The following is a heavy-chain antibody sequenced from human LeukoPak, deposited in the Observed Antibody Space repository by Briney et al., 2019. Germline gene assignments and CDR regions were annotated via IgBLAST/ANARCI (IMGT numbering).Heavy chain of an antibody. D-gene: IGHD1-14*01. CDR3: ARDLNL. Sequence: PSETLSLTCTVSGGSIRNNYWGWIRQPAGKGLEWIGRIYNSGTTSNPSLKSRVTMSVDMSKNQFSLKLGSVTAADTAVYYCARDLNLWGQGTTVTVSS. CDR2: IYNSGT. CDR1: GGSIRNNY. V-gene: IGHV4-4*07. J-gene: IGHJ6*02.